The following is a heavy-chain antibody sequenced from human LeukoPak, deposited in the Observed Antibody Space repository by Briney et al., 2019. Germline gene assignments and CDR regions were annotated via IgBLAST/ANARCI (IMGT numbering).Heavy chain of an antibody. CDR1: GGSISSYY. D-gene: IGHD3-22*01. V-gene: IGHV4-4*07. CDR3: ARERTVVAITGGWFDP. J-gene: IGHJ5*02. CDR2: IYTSGST. Sequence: SETLSLTCTVSGGSISSYYWSWIRQPAGKGLEWIGRIYTSGSTNYNPSLKSRVTMSVDTSKNQFSLKPGSVTAADTAVYYCARERTVVAITGGWFDPWGQGTLVTVSS.